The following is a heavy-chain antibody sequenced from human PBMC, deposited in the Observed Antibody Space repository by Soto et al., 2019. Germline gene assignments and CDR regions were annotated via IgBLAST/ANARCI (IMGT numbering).Heavy chain of an antibody. CDR1: GGTFNRYA. J-gene: IGHJ2*01. CDR3: AQTLGSAVAGPGRFDL. D-gene: IGHD6-19*01. V-gene: IGHV1-69*05. CDR2: ITPMFGIG. Sequence: QVQLVQSGAEVKKPGSSVKVSCKASGGTFNRYAISWLRQAPGQGPEWMGGITPMFGIGNYAQKFQGRVTITXXEXTXTVPMELRRLTWEGTAVYYCAQTLGSAVAGPGRFDLWGRGTRVMVSS.